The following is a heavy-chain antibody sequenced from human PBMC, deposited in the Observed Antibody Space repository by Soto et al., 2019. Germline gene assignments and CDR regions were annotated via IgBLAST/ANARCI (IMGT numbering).Heavy chain of an antibody. CDR1: GFNFNDHA. Sequence: PGGYLRLSCAASGFNFNDHAMHWVRQAPGKGLEGVAGLSYDGSKKKYADSVRGRFTISRDNSENTLYLQMDGLRPEDTALYFCATENIVSRWGLLAFDYWGQGTSVTVSS. CDR3: ATENIVSRWGLLAFDY. V-gene: IGHV3-30*03. CDR2: LSYDGSKK. D-gene: IGHD2-21*01. J-gene: IGHJ4*02.